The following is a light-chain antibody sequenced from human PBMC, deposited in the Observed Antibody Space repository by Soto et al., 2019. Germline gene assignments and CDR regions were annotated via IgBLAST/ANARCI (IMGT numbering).Light chain of an antibody. CDR2: DVN. CDR1: SNDVGRFDY. CDR3: CSYAGSSTPYV. V-gene: IGLV2-11*01. J-gene: IGLJ1*01. Sequence: QSVLTQPPSVSGSPGQSVTISCTGTSNDVGRFDYVSWYQQHPGKAPKVIIYDVNERPSGVPNRFSGSKSGNTASLTISGLQADDEADYYCCSYAGSSTPYVFGTGTKVNV.